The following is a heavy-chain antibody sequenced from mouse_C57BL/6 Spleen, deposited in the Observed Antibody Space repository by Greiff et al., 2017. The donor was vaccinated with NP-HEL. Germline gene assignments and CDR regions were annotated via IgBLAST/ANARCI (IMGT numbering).Heavy chain of an antibody. CDR1: GYTFTSYW. D-gene: IGHD2-2*01. V-gene: IGHV1-52*01. Sequence: QVQLQQSGAELVRPGSSVKLSCKASGYTFTSYWMHWVKQRPIQGLEWIGNIDPSDSETHYNQKFKDKATLTVDKSSSTAYMQLSSLTSEDSAVYYCARERYGYDGYAMDYWGQGTSVTVSS. CDR2: IDPSDSET. J-gene: IGHJ4*01. CDR3: ARERYGYDGYAMDY.